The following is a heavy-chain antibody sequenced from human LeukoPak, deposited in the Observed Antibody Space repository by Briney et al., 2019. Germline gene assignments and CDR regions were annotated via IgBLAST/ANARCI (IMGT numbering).Heavy chain of an antibody. V-gene: IGHV4-59*01. J-gene: IGHJ6*03. Sequence: PETLSLTCTVSGGSISSYYWSWIRQPPGKGLEWIGYIYYSGSTNYNPSLKSRVTISVDTSKNQFSLKLSSVTAADTAVYYCARCIAAAGWGAYYYYYYMDVWGKGTTVTVSS. CDR3: ARCIAAAGWGAYYYYYYMDV. CDR1: GGSISSYY. D-gene: IGHD6-13*01. CDR2: IYYSGST.